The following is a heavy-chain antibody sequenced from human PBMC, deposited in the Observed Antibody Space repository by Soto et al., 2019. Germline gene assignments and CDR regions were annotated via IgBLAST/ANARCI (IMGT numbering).Heavy chain of an antibody. D-gene: IGHD5-12*01. J-gene: IGHJ4*02. CDR1: GGTFSSYA. V-gene: IGHV1-69*06. Sequence: GASVKFSCKASGGTFSSYAISWVRQAPGQGLECMGGIIPIFGTANYAQKFQGRVTITADXXXSXXXMXLXXLRXEXTAVYFCARGLSGYDSELDHWGQGTLVTVSS. CDR2: IIPIFGTA. CDR3: ARGLSGYDSELDH.